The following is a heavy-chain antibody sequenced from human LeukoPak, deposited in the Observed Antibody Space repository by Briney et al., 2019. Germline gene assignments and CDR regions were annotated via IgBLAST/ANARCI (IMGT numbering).Heavy chain of an antibody. J-gene: IGHJ4*02. CDR2: ISYDGSNK. V-gene: IGHV3-30-3*01. Sequence: PGRSLRLSCAASGFIFSSYVMHWVRQAPGKGLEWVAVISYDGSNKYYADSVMGRFTISRDNSKNRLYLQMNSLKAEDTAVYYCARDLAPANYGDLEPLDYWGQGMLVTVAS. D-gene: IGHD4-17*01. CDR3: ARDLAPANYGDLEPLDY. CDR1: GFIFSSYV.